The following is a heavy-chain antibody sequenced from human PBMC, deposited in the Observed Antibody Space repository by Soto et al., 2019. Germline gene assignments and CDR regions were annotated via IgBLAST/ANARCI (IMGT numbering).Heavy chain of an antibody. J-gene: IGHJ6*02. D-gene: IGHD3-16*01. CDR2: IYWDDDK. V-gene: IGHV2-5*02. CDR3: VHQRPWGGGMDV. CDR1: GFSLSTSGVG. Sequence: QITLKESGPTLVKPTQTLTLTCTFSGFSLSTSGVGVGWSRQPPGKALEWLALIYWDDDKRYSPSLKNRLTIPKDTSKNQVGLKMAHMDPVDTGKYFCVHQRPWGGGMDVWGQGTTVTVSS.